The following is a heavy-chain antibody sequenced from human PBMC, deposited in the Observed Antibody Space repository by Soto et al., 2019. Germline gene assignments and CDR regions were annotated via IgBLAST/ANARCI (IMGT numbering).Heavy chain of an antibody. V-gene: IGHV3-33*01. CDR3: ARDPGYSYAYRPYYFDY. J-gene: IGHJ4*02. CDR1: GFTFSSYG. CDR2: IWYDGTNK. Sequence: GGSLRLSCAASGFTFSSYGMHWVRQAPGKGLEWVAVIWYDGTNKYYADSVKGRFTISRDNSKNTLYLQMNSLRAEDTAVYYCARDPGYSYAYRPYYFDYWGQGTLVTVSS. D-gene: IGHD5-18*01.